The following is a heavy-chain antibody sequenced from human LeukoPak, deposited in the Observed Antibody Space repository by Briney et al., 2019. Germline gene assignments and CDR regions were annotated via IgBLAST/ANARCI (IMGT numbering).Heavy chain of an antibody. J-gene: IGHJ4*02. CDR2: ISSSSSYI. Sequence: ETLSLTCTVSGGSISSSSYYWGWIRQAPGKGLEWVSSISSSSSYIYYADSVKGRFTISRDNAKNSLYLQMNSLRAEDTAVYYCARVSPNTVTTLQYFDYWGQGTLVTVSS. CDR1: GGSISSSS. CDR3: ARVSPNTVTTLQYFDY. D-gene: IGHD4-17*01. V-gene: IGHV3-21*01.